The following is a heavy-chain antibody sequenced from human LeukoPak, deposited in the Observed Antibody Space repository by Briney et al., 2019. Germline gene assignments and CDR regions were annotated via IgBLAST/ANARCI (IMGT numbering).Heavy chain of an antibody. CDR3: ARAPYYYDSSGYYYGGDFDY. D-gene: IGHD3-22*01. Sequence: ASVKVSCKASGYTFTGYYMHWVRQAPGQGFEWMGWINPNSGGTNYAQKFQGRVTMTRDTSISTAYMELSRLRSDDTAVYYCARAPYYYDSSGYYYGGDFDYWGQGTLVTVSS. CDR1: GYTFTGYY. CDR2: INPNSGGT. J-gene: IGHJ4*02. V-gene: IGHV1-2*02.